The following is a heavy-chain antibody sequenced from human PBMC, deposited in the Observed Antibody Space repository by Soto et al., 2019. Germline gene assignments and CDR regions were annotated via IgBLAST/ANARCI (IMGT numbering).Heavy chain of an antibody. D-gene: IGHD5-18*01. CDR2: MNPGSGDT. Sequence: AAVKVSCKASGYTFTNNDVSWVRQATGQGLEWMGWMNPGSGDTGYAQKFQGRVTMTRDISIATAYMELNSLTSEDTAIYYCARMESFGSLNWFDPWGQRTLVT. CDR1: GYTFTNND. CDR3: ARMESFGSLNWFDP. V-gene: IGHV1-8*02. J-gene: IGHJ5*02.